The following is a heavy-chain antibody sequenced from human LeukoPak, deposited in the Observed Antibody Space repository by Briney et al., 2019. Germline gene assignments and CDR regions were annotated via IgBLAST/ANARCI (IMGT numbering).Heavy chain of an antibody. CDR3: ARDRRIAVAGTDY. D-gene: IGHD6-19*01. Sequence: PGGSLRLSCAASGFTFSSYSMSWVRQAPGKGLEWVANIKQDGSEKYYVDSVKGRFTISRDNAKNSLYLQMNSLRAEDTAVYYCARDRRIAVAGTDYWGQGTLVTVSS. CDR1: GFTFSSYS. J-gene: IGHJ4*02. V-gene: IGHV3-7*01. CDR2: IKQDGSEK.